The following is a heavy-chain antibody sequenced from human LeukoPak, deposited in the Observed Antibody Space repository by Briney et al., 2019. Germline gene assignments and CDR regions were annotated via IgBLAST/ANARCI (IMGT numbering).Heavy chain of an antibody. CDR3: TRSDYSTYFNY. D-gene: IGHD2-15*01. Sequence: SETLSLTCTVSGGSITDYYWIGIRQPPGKGLEYIGYIYYNGATNYNPSLKSRVTISVDTSKNQFSLNLRSVTAADTAVYYCTRSDYSTYFNYWGPGTLVTVSS. J-gene: IGHJ4*02. CDR1: GGSITDYY. CDR2: IYYNGAT. V-gene: IGHV4-59*01.